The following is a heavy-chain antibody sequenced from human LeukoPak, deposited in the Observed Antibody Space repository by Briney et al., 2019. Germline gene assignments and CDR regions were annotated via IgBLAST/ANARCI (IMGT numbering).Heavy chain of an antibody. V-gene: IGHV4-39*01. Sequence: PSETLSLTCTVSGGSISSSSYYWGWIRQPPGKGLEWIGSIYYSGSTYYNPSLKSRVTISVDTSKNQFSLKLSSVTAADTAVYYCARRGYDSSGYYDYWGQGTLVTVSS. CDR1: GGSISSSSYY. J-gene: IGHJ4*02. CDR3: ARRGYDSSGYYDY. D-gene: IGHD3-22*01. CDR2: IYYSGST.